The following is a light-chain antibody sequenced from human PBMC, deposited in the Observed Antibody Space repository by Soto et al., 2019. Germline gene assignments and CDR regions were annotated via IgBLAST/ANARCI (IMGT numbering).Light chain of an antibody. CDR1: QSISSW. Sequence: IKMYQSPSTLSATVEDKVTLTFRASQSISSWLAWYQQKPGKAPKLLIYDASSLESGVPSRFSGSGSGTEFTLTISSLQPDDFATYYCQQYNSYSKFGQGTKVDIK. CDR2: DAS. J-gene: IGKJ1*01. CDR3: QQYNSYSK. V-gene: IGKV1-5*01.